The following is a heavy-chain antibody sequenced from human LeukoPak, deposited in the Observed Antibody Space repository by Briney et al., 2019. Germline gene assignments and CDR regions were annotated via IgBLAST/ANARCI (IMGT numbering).Heavy chain of an antibody. Sequence: SVKVSCKASGFTFTSSAMQWVRQARGQRLEWIGWIVVGSGNTNYAQKFQERVTITRDMSTSTAYMELSSLRSEDTAVYYCAAGGLHYYDSIDAFDIWGQGTMVTVSS. CDR1: GFTFTSSA. J-gene: IGHJ3*02. V-gene: IGHV1-58*02. CDR2: IVVGSGNT. CDR3: AAGGLHYYDSIDAFDI. D-gene: IGHD3-22*01.